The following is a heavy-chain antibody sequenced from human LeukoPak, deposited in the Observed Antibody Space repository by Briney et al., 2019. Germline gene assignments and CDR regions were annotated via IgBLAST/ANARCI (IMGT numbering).Heavy chain of an antibody. CDR2: IYNSGST. J-gene: IGHJ4*02. D-gene: IGHD5-18*01. V-gene: IGHV4-34*01. CDR1: GGSFSGYY. Sequence: SETLSLTCAVYGGSFSGYYWSWVRQPPGKGLEWIGEIYNSGSTNYNPSHTGRVTTSVDTSKYQFSLKLSSVTAADRAVYSCAKGRTREYSYSDGNAGSDYWGQGTMVTVSS. CDR3: AKGRTREYSYSDGNAGSDY.